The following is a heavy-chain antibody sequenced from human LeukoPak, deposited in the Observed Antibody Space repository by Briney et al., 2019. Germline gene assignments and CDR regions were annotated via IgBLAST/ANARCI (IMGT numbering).Heavy chain of an antibody. CDR1: GGSISSYY. V-gene: IGHV4-59*01. D-gene: IGHD3-3*01. CDR2: IYYSGST. Sequence: SETLSLTCTVSGGSISSYYWSWIRQPPGKGLEWIGYIYYSGSTNYNPSLKSRVTISVDTSKNQFSLKLSSVTAADTAVYYCARAILSGYPDSWGQGTLVIVFS. J-gene: IGHJ4*02. CDR3: ARAILSGYPDS.